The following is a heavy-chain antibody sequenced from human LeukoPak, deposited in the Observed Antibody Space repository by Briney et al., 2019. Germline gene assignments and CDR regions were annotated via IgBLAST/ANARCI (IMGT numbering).Heavy chain of an antibody. CDR1: GGSISSGGYS. V-gene: IGHV4-30-2*01. CDR3: ARGGYGDYVDAFDI. D-gene: IGHD4-17*01. J-gene: IGHJ3*02. Sequence: SQTLSLTCAVSGGSISSGGYSWSWIRQPPGTGLEWIGYIYHSGSTYYNPSLKSRVTISVDRSKNQFSLKLSSVTAADTAVYYCARGGYGDYVDAFDIWAKGQWSPSLQ. CDR2: IYHSGST.